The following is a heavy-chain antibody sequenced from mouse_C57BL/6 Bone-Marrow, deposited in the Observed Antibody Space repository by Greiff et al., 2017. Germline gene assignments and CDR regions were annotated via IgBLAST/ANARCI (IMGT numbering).Heavy chain of an antibody. CDR1: GYTITDHT. V-gene: IGHV1-78*01. CDR3: ARGRYYYGSPFDY. CDR2: IYPRDGST. Sequence: VQLQESDAELVKPGASVKISCKVSGYTITDHTIHWMKQRPEQGLEWIGYIYPRDGSTKYNEKFKGKATLTADTSSSTAYMQLNSLSSENSAIYFCARGRYYYGSPFDYGGQGTTLTVSS. D-gene: IGHD1-1*01. J-gene: IGHJ2*01.